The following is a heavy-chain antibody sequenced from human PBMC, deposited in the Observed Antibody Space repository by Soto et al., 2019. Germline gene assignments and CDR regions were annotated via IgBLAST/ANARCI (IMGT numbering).Heavy chain of an antibody. CDR3: ARDSFRGYFDY. CDR2: IYYSGST. V-gene: IGHV4-30-4*01. J-gene: IGHJ4*02. Sequence: SETLSLTCTVSGGSISSGDYYWSWIRQPPGKGLEWIGYIYYSGSTYYNPSLKSRVTISVDTSKNQFSLKLSSVTAADTAVYYCARDSFRGYFDYWGQGTLVTVSS. CDR1: GGSISSGDYY.